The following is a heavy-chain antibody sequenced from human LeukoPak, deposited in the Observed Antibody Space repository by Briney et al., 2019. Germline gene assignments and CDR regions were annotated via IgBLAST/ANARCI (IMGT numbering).Heavy chain of an antibody. CDR3: ARDSEMATMSYYYGMDV. CDR2: IIPIFGTA. CDR1: GYTFTSFD. Sequence: SVKVSCKASGYTFTSFDISWVRQAPGQGLEWMGGIIPIFGTANYAQKFQGRVTITADESTSTAYMELSSLRSEDTAVYYCARDSEMATMSYYYGMDVWGQGTTVTVSS. V-gene: IGHV1-69*13. J-gene: IGHJ6*02. D-gene: IGHD5-24*01.